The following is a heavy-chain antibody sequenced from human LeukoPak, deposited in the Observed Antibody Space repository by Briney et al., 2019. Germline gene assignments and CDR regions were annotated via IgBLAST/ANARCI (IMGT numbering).Heavy chain of an antibody. Sequence: SETLSLTCTVSGGSISSGSYYWSWIRQPAGKGLEWIGRIYTSGSTNYNPSLKSRITISVDTSKNQFSLKLSSVTAADTAGYYCASGSYGTLDYWGQGTLVTVSS. CDR2: IYTSGST. CDR1: GGSISSGSYY. D-gene: IGHD1-26*01. V-gene: IGHV4-61*02. J-gene: IGHJ4*02. CDR3: ASGSYGTLDY.